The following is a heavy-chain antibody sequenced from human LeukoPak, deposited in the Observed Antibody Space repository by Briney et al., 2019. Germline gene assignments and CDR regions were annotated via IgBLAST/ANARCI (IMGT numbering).Heavy chain of an antibody. D-gene: IGHD3-22*01. Sequence: GGSLRLSCAASGFTFSNYGMHWVRQAPGKGLEWVALIWYDGNNKYYADSVRGRFTVSRDNSKNTLYLQMNSLRAEDTAVYYCARRDVSGYYALDYWGQGFLVTVSS. J-gene: IGHJ4*02. V-gene: IGHV3-33*01. CDR1: GFTFSNYG. CDR2: IWYDGNNK. CDR3: ARRDVSGYYALDY.